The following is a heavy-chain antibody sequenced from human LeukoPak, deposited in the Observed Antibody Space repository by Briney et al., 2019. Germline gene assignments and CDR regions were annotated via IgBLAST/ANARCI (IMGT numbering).Heavy chain of an antibody. Sequence: GGSLRLSCAASGFTFRSYAMTWVRQAPGKGLEWVSAISGSGGSTHYADSVKGRFTISRDNSKNTLYLQMNSLRAEDTAVYYCAKDSSGWSKDCWGQGTQVTVSS. CDR2: ISGSGGST. CDR3: AKDSSGWSKDC. D-gene: IGHD6-19*01. CDR1: GFTFRSYA. J-gene: IGHJ4*02. V-gene: IGHV3-23*01.